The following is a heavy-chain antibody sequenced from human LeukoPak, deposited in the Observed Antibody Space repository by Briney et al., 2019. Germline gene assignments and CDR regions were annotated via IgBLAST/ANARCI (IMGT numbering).Heavy chain of an antibody. CDR1: GFTFSSYW. Sequence: GGTLRLSCAASGFTFSSYWMHWVRQVPGKGLVWVSRINSDGSSTSYADSVKGRFTISRDNAKSTQYLQMNSLRAEDTAVYYCARDSSGYYYFWGQGTLVTVSS. J-gene: IGHJ4*02. V-gene: IGHV3-74*01. D-gene: IGHD3-22*01. CDR2: INSDGSST. CDR3: ARDSSGYYYF.